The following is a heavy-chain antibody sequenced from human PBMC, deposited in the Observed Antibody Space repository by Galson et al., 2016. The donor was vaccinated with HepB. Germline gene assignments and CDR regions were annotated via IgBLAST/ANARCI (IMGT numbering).Heavy chain of an antibody. V-gene: IGHV4-4*02. CDR2: IFHSGTT. D-gene: IGHD3-22*01. CDR3: GSGPRSYYYYFDH. Sequence: LTLTCAVSGGSISSSKWWIWVRQPPGKGLEWIGEIFHSGTTKYNPSLKSRVHISIDKSKNQFSLNLTSVTAADTAVYYCGSGPRSYYYYFDHWGQGTLVTVSS. J-gene: IGHJ4*02. CDR1: GGSISSSKW.